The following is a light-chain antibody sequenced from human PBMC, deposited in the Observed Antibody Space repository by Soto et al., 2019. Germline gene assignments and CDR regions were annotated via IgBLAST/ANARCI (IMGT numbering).Light chain of an antibody. V-gene: IGKV1D-16*01. CDR1: QGVGTF. CDR2: TAS. CDR3: QQYSTYPRP. Sequence: DIRLTQSPSSLSASVGDRVTITCRASQGVGTFLAWYQHKPGKAPKSLIKTASTLQSGVPSRFIGSGSGTDFTLTISSLQPEDFATYYCQQYSTYPRPFGQGTRVDLK. J-gene: IGKJ5*01.